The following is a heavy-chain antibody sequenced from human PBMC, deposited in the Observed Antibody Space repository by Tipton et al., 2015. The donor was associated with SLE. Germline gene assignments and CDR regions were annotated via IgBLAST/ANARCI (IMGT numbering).Heavy chain of an antibody. CDR2: IYYSGST. Sequence: TLSLTCTVSGGSISSYYWSWIRQPPGKGLEWIGNIYYSGSTNYNPSLKSRVTISVDTSKNQFSLKLSSVTAADTAVYYCARSSIAASFDYWGQGTLVTVSS. CDR3: ARSSIAASFDY. J-gene: IGHJ4*02. V-gene: IGHV4-59*08. CDR1: GGSISSYY. D-gene: IGHD6-6*01.